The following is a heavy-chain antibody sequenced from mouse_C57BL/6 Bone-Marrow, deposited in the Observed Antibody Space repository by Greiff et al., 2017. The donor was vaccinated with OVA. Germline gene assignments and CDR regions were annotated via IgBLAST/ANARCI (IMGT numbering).Heavy chain of an antibody. D-gene: IGHD1-1*01. Sequence: DVKLQESGGDLVKPGGSLKLSCAASGFTFSSYGMSWVRQTPDKRLEWVATISSGGSYTYYPDSVKGRFTISRDNAKNTLYLQMSSLKSEDTAMYYCARPPYYGSSLYFDVWGTGTTVTVSS. CDR2: ISSGGSYT. CDR3: ARPPYYGSSLYFDV. J-gene: IGHJ1*03. CDR1: GFTFSSYG. V-gene: IGHV5-6*02.